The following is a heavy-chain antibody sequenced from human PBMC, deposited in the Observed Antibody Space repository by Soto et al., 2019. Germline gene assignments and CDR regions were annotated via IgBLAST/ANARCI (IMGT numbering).Heavy chain of an antibody. CDR1: GGSISSYY. Sequence: SETLSLTCTVSGGSISSYYWSWIRQPPGKGLEWIGYIYYSGSTNYNPSLKSRVTISVDTSKNQFSLKLSSVTAADTAVYYCARDIVATISWPHIRAIAFDIWGQGTMVTVSS. CDR3: ARDIVATISWPHIRAIAFDI. V-gene: IGHV4-59*01. J-gene: IGHJ3*02. D-gene: IGHD5-12*01. CDR2: IYYSGST.